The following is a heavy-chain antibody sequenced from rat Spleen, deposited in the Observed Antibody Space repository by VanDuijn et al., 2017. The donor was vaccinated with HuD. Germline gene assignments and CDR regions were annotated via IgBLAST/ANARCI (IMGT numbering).Heavy chain of an antibody. CDR3: ARHDGGYPLFDY. CDR1: GFTFSSYY. V-gene: IGHV5-25*01. J-gene: IGHJ2*01. Sequence: EVQLVESGGGLVQPGRSLKLSCAASGFTFSSYYMAWVRQAPKKGLEWVATISTSGSRTYYPDSVKGRFTISRDNAKSTLYLQMDSLRSEDTATYYCARHDGGYPLFDYWGQGVMVTVSS. D-gene: IGHD1-11*01. CDR2: ISTSGSRT.